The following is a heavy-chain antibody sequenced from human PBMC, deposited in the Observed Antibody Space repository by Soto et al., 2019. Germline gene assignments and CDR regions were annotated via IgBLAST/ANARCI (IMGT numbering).Heavy chain of an antibody. V-gene: IGHV3-30*18. CDR2: ISYDGSNK. Sequence: HPGGSLSLSCAASGFTFGSYGMHWVVHGPGKGLGWMAVISYDGSNKYYADSVKGRFTISRDNSKNTLYLQMNSLRTEDTAVYYCAKGPFYDYVWGSYRTGRKTNVDYWGQGTLVTVSS. CDR3: AKGPFYDYVWGSYRTGRKTNVDY. D-gene: IGHD3-16*02. CDR1: GFTFGSYG. J-gene: IGHJ4*02.